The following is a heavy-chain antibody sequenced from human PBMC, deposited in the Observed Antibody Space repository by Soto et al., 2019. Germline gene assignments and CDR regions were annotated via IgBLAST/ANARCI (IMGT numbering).Heavy chain of an antibody. CDR2: INPRTGFT. J-gene: IGHJ4*02. CDR1: GYMFTDYY. Sequence: VHLVQSATGVKKPGASVKVSCKASGYMFTDYYIYWVRQAPGHGLEWVGWINPRTGFTNYAQKFQVRVTMTRDTSTDTVYLELSGLRSDDTAVYFCARELMSLASPLDFWGQGTLVTVSS. V-gene: IGHV1-2*02. D-gene: IGHD1-26*01. CDR3: ARELMSLASPLDF.